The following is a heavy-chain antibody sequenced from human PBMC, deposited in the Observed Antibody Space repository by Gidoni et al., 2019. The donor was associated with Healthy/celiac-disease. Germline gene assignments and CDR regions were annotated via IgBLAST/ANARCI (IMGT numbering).Heavy chain of an antibody. CDR2: SYSGGST. CDR3: ARDRPLTY. V-gene: IGHV3-53*02. Sequence: EVQLVETGGGLIQPGVSLRLPCAASGFTVSSNYMSWVRQAPGKGLAWVSVSYSGGSTYYADSVKGRFTISRDNSKNTLYLQMNSLRAEDTAVYYCARDRPLTYWGQGTLVTVSS. D-gene: IGHD3-9*01. CDR1: GFTVSSNY. J-gene: IGHJ4*02.